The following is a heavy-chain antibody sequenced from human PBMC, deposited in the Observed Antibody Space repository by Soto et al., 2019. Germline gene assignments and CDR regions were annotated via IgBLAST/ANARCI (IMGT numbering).Heavy chain of an antibody. CDR2: MNPNSGNT. CDR1: GGTFTSHP. CDR3: ARKGIVVVPADDAFDI. V-gene: IGHV1-8*01. J-gene: IGHJ3*02. Sequence: ASVKVSCKASGGTFTSHPINWVRQATGQGLEWMGWMNPNSGNTGYAQKFQGRVTMTRNTSISTAYMELSSLRSEDTAVYYCARKGIVVVPADDAFDIWGQGTMVTVSS. D-gene: IGHD2-2*01.